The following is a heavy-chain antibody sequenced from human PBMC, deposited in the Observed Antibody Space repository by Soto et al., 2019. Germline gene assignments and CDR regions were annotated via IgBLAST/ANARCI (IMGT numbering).Heavy chain of an antibody. D-gene: IGHD3-9*01. J-gene: IGHJ6*02. Sequence: PSETLSLTCTVSGGSISSGDYYWSWIRQPPGKGLEWIGYIYYSGSTYYNPSLKSRVTISVDTSKNQFSLKLSSVTAADTAVYYCARDLGYYDILTGYYRGGMDVWGQGTTVTVSS. CDR2: IYYSGST. CDR1: GGSISSGDYY. V-gene: IGHV4-30-4*01. CDR3: ARDLGYYDILTGYYRGGMDV.